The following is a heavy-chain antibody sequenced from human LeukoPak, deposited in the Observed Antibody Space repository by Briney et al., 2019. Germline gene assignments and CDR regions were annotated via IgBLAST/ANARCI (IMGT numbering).Heavy chain of an antibody. CDR3: ATTPKGGYSAYLDY. CDR1: GGSISSSNW. Sequence: SGTLSLTCAVSGGSISSSNWWSWVRQPPGKGLEWIGEIYHSGSTNYNPSLKSRVTISVDKSKNHFSLKVSSVTAADTAVYYCATTPKGGYSAYLDYSGQGTLGTVSS. V-gene: IGHV4-4*02. D-gene: IGHD5-12*01. CDR2: IYHSGST. J-gene: IGHJ4*02.